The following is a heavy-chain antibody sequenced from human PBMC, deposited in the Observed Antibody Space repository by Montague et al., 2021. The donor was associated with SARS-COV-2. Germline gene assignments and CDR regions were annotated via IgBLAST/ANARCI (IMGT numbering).Heavy chain of an antibody. D-gene: IGHD1-1*01. V-gene: IGHV4-59*08. CDR2: IFYNGYT. Sequence: SETLSLASTVSGGTVRDYYWNWIRQTPGKGLGWIGYIFYNGYTKYNPSLESRVTLSVDTPGNQFFLSLRSVTASDTATYFCARHSVSEDGTFFRSYFDPWGQGAQVIVSS. CDR1: GGTVRDYY. J-gene: IGHJ5*02. CDR3: ARHSVSEDGTFFRSYFDP.